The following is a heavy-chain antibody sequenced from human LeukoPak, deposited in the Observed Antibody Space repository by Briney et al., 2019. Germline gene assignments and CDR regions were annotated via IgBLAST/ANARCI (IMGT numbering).Heavy chain of an antibody. CDR3: AKGPTRGRYYDILTGYYPFDY. D-gene: IGHD3-9*01. CDR2: ISSRSSTI. J-gene: IGHJ4*02. Sequence: GGSLTLSCAASGLTFSSYRMNWVRQAPGKGLEWVSYISSRSSTIYYADSVKGRFTISRDNAKNSLYLQMNRLRAEDTALYYCAKGPTRGRYYDILTGYYPFDYWGQGTLVTVSS. V-gene: IGHV3-48*04. CDR1: GLTFSSYR.